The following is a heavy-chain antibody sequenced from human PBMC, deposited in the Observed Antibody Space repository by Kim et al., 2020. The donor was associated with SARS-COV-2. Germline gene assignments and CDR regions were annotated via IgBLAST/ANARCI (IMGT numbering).Heavy chain of an antibody. Sequence: TYYADSVKGRFAISRDNSKNTLYLQMTSLRTDDTAVYYCVASVPAAIYYDFWGQGTLVTVSS. CDR2: T. CDR3: VASVPAAIYYDF. J-gene: IGHJ4*02. V-gene: IGHV3-64D*06. D-gene: IGHD2-2*02.